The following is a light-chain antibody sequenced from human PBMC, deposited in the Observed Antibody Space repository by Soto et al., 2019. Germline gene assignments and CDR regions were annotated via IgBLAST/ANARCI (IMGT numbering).Light chain of an antibody. J-gene: IGKJ5*01. CDR2: GAS. V-gene: IGKV3-15*01. CDR1: HTISSSY. CDR3: QHYHGWPIT. Sequence: EIVMTQSPATLSVSPGERATLSCRASHTISSSYLAWYQQKPGQAPRLLISGASSRATGIPARFSGSGSGTEFTLTISSLQSEDFAVYYCQHYHGWPITFGQGTRLEV.